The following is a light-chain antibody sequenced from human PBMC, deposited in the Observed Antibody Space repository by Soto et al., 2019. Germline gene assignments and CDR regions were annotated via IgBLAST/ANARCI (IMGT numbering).Light chain of an antibody. CDR3: QQYNSYGET. V-gene: IGKV1-5*01. CDR1: QSISSW. Sequence: MHIKQYTSTLSASVGDRVTITCRASQSISSWLAWYQQKPGKAPKLLIYDASSLESGVPSRFSGSGSGTEFTLTISSLQPDDFATYCCQQYNSYGETFGQGTKVDIK. J-gene: IGKJ1*01. CDR2: DAS.